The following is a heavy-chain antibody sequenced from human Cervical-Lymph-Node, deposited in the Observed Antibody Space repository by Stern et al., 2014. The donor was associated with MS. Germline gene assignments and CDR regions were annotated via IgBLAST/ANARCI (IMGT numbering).Heavy chain of an antibody. CDR1: GYSFTKYW. Sequence: EVQLGESGAEVKKPGEDLKISCHGSGYSFTKYWINWARQMPGKGLEWMGRIDPTASYLTHSPFSQHHLTTSADKLTTTAYLHWNSLKASDTAMYYCATTPGGSDSWGQGTMVTVSS. CDR3: ATTPGGSDS. CDR2: IDPTASYL. V-gene: IGHV5-10-1*03. D-gene: IGHD5-12*01. J-gene: IGHJ3*01.